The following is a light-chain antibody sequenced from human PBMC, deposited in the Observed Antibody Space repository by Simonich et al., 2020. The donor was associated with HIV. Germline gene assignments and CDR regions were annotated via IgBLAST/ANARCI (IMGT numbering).Light chain of an antibody. Sequence: NFMLTQPHSVSESPGKTVTISCTRRSGGIASNFVQWSQPRPGSSPTIVIYDDNLRPSGVPDRFSGSIDSSSNSASPTISGLKTEDEADYYCQSYDNSNLVFGGGTKLTVL. J-gene: IGLJ3*02. CDR3: QSYDNSNLV. CDR2: DDN. V-gene: IGLV6-57*01. CDR1: SGGIASNF.